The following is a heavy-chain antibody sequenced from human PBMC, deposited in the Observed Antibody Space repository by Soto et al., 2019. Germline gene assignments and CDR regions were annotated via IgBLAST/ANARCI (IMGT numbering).Heavy chain of an antibody. CDR1: GGTFSSYA. D-gene: IGHD3-22*01. CDR3: ARDLGDSSGYYYKNFDY. Sequence: GASVKVSCKASGGTFSSYAISWVRQAPGQGLEWMGGIIPIFGTANYAQKFQGRVTITADESTSTAYMELSSPRSEDTAVYYCARDLGDSSGYYYKNFDYWGQGTLVTVSS. J-gene: IGHJ4*02. V-gene: IGHV1-69*13. CDR2: IIPIFGTA.